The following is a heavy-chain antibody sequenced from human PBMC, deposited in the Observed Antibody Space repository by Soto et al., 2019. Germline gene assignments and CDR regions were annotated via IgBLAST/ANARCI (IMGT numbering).Heavy chain of an antibody. D-gene: IGHD5-12*01. J-gene: IGHJ4*02. Sequence: QVQLVQSGAEVQKPGSSVKVSCKASGGTFSSYAISWVRQAPGQGLEWMGGIIPIFGTAHYAQKFQGRVTITADESTSTAYMELSSLRSEDTAVYYCARGVHGGYDEPGLDYWGQGTLVTVSS. CDR2: IIPIFGTA. CDR3: ARGVHGGYDEPGLDY. CDR1: GGTFSSYA. V-gene: IGHV1-69*01.